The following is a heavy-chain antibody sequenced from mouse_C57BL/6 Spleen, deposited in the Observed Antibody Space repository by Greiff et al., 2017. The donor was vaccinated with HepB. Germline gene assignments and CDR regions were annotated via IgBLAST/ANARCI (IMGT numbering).Heavy chain of an antibody. J-gene: IGHJ2*01. V-gene: IGHV1-15*01. CDR2: IDPETGGT. CDR3: TRSGTYDPYFDY. D-gene: IGHD2-3*01. CDR1: GYTFTDYE. Sequence: VQRVESGAELVRPGASVTLSCKASGYTFTDYEMHWVKQTPVHGLEWIGAIDPETGGTAYNQKFKGKAILTADKSSSTAYMELRSLTSEDSAVYYCTRSGTYDPYFDYWGQGTTLTVSS.